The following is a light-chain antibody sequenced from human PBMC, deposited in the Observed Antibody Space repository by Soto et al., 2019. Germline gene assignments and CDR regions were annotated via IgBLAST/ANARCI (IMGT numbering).Light chain of an antibody. Sequence: DIQMTQSPSTLSASVGDRVTITCRASQSISNLLAWYQQKPGKAPYLLIYKASSLQSGVPSRFSGSASGTEFSLTISSLQPDDFASYYCHQYYSYPRMFGQGTKVEIK. CDR3: HQYYSYPRM. CDR1: QSISNL. J-gene: IGKJ1*01. V-gene: IGKV1-5*03. CDR2: KAS.